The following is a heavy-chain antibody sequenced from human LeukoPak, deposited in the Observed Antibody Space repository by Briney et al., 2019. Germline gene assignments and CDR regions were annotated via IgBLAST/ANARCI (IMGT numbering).Heavy chain of an antibody. V-gene: IGHV3-7*01. D-gene: IGHD6-19*01. CDR2: IIQDGSVR. Sequence: PGGSLRLSCAASGFTFGSNWMSWVRQAPGKGLEWVAHIIQDGSVRYYVDSVKGRFTISRDNTKNSLYLQMNNLRVDDTAIYYCARDPSTASAWFYFDLWGQGTLVTVSS. CDR3: ARDPSTASAWFYFDL. J-gene: IGHJ4*02. CDR1: GFTFGSNW.